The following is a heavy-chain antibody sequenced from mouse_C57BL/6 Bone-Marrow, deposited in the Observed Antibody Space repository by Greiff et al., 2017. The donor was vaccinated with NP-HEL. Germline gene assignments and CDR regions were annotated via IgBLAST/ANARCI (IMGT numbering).Heavy chain of an antibody. Sequence: VQLQESGPGLVQPSQSLSITCTVSGFSLTSYGVHWVRQSPGKGLEWLGGIGSGGGTDYNAAFISRLSISKDNSKSQVFFKMNSLQADDTAIYYCARNSWYYYFDYWGQGTTLTVSS. D-gene: IGHD2-1*01. CDR3: ARNSWYYYFDY. J-gene: IGHJ2*01. V-gene: IGHV2-2*01. CDR2: IGSGGGT. CDR1: GFSLTSYG.